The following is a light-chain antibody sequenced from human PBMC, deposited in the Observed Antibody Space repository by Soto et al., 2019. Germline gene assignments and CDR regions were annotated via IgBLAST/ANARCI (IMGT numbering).Light chain of an antibody. CDR1: QTIFNW. V-gene: IGKV1-5*01. J-gene: IGKJ1*01. CDR2: DAS. CDR3: QQYHSYWT. Sequence: DIQMTQSPSTLSASVGDRLTLTCRASQTIFNWLAWYQRKPGRAPNLLIYDASSLQSGVPSRFSGSGSGTEFTLTISSLQTDDFSTYYCQQYHSYWTFGQGTKVDI.